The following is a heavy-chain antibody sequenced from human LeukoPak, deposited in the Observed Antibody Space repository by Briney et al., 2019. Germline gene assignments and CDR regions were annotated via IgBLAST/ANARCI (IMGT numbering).Heavy chain of an antibody. V-gene: IGHV1-18*01. Sequence: GGSLRLSCAASGFTFTSYGISWVRQAPGQGLEWMGWISAYNGNTNYAQKLQGRVTMTTDTSTSTAYMELRSLRSDDTAVYYCARNIGYDSSGYYNPWGQGTLVTVSS. J-gene: IGHJ5*02. D-gene: IGHD3-22*01. CDR1: GFTFTSYG. CDR3: ARNIGYDSSGYYNP. CDR2: ISAYNGNT.